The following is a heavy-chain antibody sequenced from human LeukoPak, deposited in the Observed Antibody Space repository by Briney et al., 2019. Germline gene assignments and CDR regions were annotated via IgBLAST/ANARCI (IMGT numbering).Heavy chain of an antibody. D-gene: IGHD3-9*01. CDR3: AGGHRNWLLSWFDP. Sequence: SETLSLTCTVSGGSISSYYWSWIRQSPGTGLEWIGYMDYSGSTAYNPSLKSRVTISVDTSKNQFSLKLSSVTAADTAVYYCAGGHRNWLLSWFDPWGRGTPVTVSS. CDR2: MDYSGST. V-gene: IGHV4-59*01. J-gene: IGHJ5*02. CDR1: GGSISSYY.